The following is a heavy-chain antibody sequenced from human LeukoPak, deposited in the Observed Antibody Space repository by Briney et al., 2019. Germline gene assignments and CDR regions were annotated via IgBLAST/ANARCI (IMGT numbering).Heavy chain of an antibody. V-gene: IGHV4-34*01. CDR1: GGSFSGYY. Sequence: SETLSLTCAVYGGSFSGYYWSWIRQPPGKGLEWIGEINHSGSTNYNPSLKSRVTISVDTSKNQFSLKLSSVTAADTAVYYCARKVQWLVSTPNWFDPWGQGTLVTVSS. J-gene: IGHJ5*02. CDR3: ARKVQWLVSTPNWFDP. CDR2: INHSGST. D-gene: IGHD6-19*01.